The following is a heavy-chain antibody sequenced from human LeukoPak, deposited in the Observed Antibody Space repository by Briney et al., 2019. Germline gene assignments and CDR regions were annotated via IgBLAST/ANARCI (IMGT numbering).Heavy chain of an antibody. Sequence: PSETLSLTCIVSGYSISSGYYWGWIRQPPGKGLEWIGSIYHSGSTYYNPSLKGRVTISVDTSKNQFSLKLSSVTAADTAVYYCARGRPEYSYGKLSRFDYWGQGTLVTVSS. CDR2: IYHSGST. CDR3: ARGRPEYSYGKLSRFDY. J-gene: IGHJ4*02. D-gene: IGHD5-18*01. V-gene: IGHV4-38-2*02. CDR1: GYSISSGYY.